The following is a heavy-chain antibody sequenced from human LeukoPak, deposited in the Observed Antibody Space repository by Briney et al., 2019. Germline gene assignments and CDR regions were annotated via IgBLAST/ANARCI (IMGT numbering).Heavy chain of an antibody. D-gene: IGHD6-25*01. J-gene: IGHJ4*02. CDR3: AKVGEGIAAPFDY. CDR2: LNPSSGST. V-gene: IGHV3-23*01. CDR1: GFTFSNYA. Sequence: PGGSLRLSCAASGFTFSNYAMSWVRQAPGKGLEWVSSLNPSSGSTYYADSVKGRFTISGDNSKNTLYLQMNSLRAEDTAVYYCAKVGEGIAAPFDYWGQGTLVTVSS.